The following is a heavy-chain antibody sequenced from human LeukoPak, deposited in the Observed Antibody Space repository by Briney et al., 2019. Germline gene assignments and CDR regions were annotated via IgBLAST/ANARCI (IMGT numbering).Heavy chain of an antibody. D-gene: IGHD5-18*01. CDR2: ISSSSSYI. J-gene: IGHJ4*02. Sequence: GGSLRLSRAASGFTFSSYSMNWVRQAPGKGLEWVSSISSSSSYIYYADSVKGRFTISRDNAKNSLYLQMNSLRAEDTAVYYCARGDVDTALVSYWGQGTLVTVSS. CDR1: GFTFSSYS. CDR3: ARGDVDTALVSY. V-gene: IGHV3-21*01.